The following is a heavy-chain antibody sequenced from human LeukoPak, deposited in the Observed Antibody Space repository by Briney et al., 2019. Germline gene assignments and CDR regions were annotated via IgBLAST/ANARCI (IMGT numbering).Heavy chain of an antibody. CDR3: AEEPIERRASQGNWFDP. Sequence: GGSLRLSCAASGFTFSSYAMSWVRQAPGKGLEWVSAISGSGGSTYYADSVKGRFTISRDNSKNTLYLQMNSLRAEDTAVYYCAEEPIERRASQGNWFDPWGQGTLVTVSS. CDR1: GFTFSSYA. V-gene: IGHV3-23*01. J-gene: IGHJ5*02. CDR2: ISGSGGST. D-gene: IGHD5-24*01.